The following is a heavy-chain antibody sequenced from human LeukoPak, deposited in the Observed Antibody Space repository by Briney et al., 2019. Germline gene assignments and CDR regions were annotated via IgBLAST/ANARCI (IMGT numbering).Heavy chain of an antibody. V-gene: IGHV4-59*01. D-gene: IGHD3-10*01. Sequence: PSETLSLTCTVSSGSFSSYYWSWIRQPPGKGLEWIGYIYYSGSSNYNPSLKSRVTMSVDTSKSQFSLKVSSVTAADTAVYYCARTEYYFDHWGQGTLVTVPS. CDR1: SGSFSSYY. CDR3: ARTEYYFDH. J-gene: IGHJ4*02. CDR2: IYYSGSS.